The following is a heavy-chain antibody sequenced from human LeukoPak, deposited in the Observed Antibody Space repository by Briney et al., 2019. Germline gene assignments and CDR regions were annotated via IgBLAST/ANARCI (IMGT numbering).Heavy chain of an antibody. CDR1: GFTFSSYW. J-gene: IGHJ4*02. CDR3: ASIVEEFGELLFDY. D-gene: IGHD3-10*01. CDR2: IKQDGSEK. V-gene: IGHV3-7*01. Sequence: GGSLRLSCAVSGFTFSSYWMSWVRQAPGKGLEWVANIKQDGSEKYYVDSVKGRFTISRDNTKNSLFLQMNSLRAEDTAVYYCASIVEEFGELLFDYWGQGTLVTVSS.